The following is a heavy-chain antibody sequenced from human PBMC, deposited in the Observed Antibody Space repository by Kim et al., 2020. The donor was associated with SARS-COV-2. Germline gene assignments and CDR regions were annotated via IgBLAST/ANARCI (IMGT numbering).Heavy chain of an antibody. CDR2: IYSGGST. CDR1: GFTVSSNY. D-gene: IGHD6-19*01. J-gene: IGHJ4*02. CDR3: ARGGNGSGWSLYYFDY. Sequence: GGSLRLSCAASGFTVSSNYMSWVRQAPGKGLEWVSVIYSGGSTYYADSVKGRFTISRDNSKNTLYLQMNSLRAEDTAVYYCARGGNGSGWSLYYFDYWGQGTLVTVSS. V-gene: IGHV3-53*01.